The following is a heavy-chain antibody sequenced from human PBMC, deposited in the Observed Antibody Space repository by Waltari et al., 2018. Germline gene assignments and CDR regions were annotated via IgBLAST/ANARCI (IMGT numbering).Heavy chain of an antibody. V-gene: IGHV3-48*04. D-gene: IGHD3-10*01. CDR3: ATGLWFGELSWVF. Sequence: EVQLVESGGGLVQPGGSLRLSCAASGFTFSSYSMNWVRQAPGKGLEWVSYISSSSSTIYYADSVKGRFTISRDNAKNSLYLQMNSLRAEDTAVYYCATGLWFGELSWVFWGQGTLVTVSS. CDR1: GFTFSSYS. J-gene: IGHJ4*02. CDR2: ISSSSSTI.